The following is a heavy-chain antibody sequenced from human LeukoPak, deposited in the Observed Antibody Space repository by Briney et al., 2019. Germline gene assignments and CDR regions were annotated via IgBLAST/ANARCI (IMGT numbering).Heavy chain of an antibody. CDR2: INHSGTT. CDR1: RGSFSGYY. J-gene: IGHJ4*02. V-gene: IGHV4-34*01. CDR3: ARRASHSRVTMVRGVIVAANNHHFDY. D-gene: IGHD3-10*01. Sequence: SETLSLTCAVYRGSFSGYYWSWIRQPPGKGLEWIGEINHSGTTNYNPSLKSRVTISVDTSKNQFSLKLGSVTAADTAVYYCARRASHSRVTMVRGVIVAANNHHFDYWGQGTLVTVSS.